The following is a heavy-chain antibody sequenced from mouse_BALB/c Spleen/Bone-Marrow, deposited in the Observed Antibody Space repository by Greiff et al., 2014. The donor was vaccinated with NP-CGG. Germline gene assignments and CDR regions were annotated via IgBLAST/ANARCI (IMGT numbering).Heavy chain of an antibody. CDR2: INPYNDGT. Sequence: EVQVVESGPELVKPGASVKMSCKASGYTFTSYVIHWVKQKPGQGLEWIGYINPYNDGTKYNEKFKGKATLTSDKSSSTAYMELSSLTSEDSAVYYCAREGVDYFDYWGQGTTLTVSS. V-gene: IGHV1-14*01. CDR1: GYTFTSYV. J-gene: IGHJ2*01. CDR3: AREGVDYFDY.